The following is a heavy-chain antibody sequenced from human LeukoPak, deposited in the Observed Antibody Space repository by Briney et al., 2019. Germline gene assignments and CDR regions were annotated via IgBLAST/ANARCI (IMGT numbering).Heavy chain of an antibody. CDR3: ARVIAARPGDYFDY. Sequence: GGSLRLSCAASGFTVSSNYMSWVRQAPGKGLEWVSLIYSGGSTYYADSVKGRFIISKDNAKNSVYLQMNSLRVEDTAVYYCARVIAARPGDYFDYWGQGSLVTVSS. CDR1: GFTVSSNY. J-gene: IGHJ4*02. V-gene: IGHV3-53*01. D-gene: IGHD6-6*01. CDR2: IYSGGST.